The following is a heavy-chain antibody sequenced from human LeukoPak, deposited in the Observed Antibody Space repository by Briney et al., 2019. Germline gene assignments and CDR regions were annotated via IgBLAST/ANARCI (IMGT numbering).Heavy chain of an antibody. V-gene: IGHV3-48*03. CDR1: GFTFSSYE. CDR2: ISSSGSTI. Sequence: GGSLRPSCAASGFTFSSYEMNWVRQAPGKGLEWVSYISSSGSTIYYADSVKGRFTISRDNAKNSLYLQMNSLRAEDTAVYYCARGERNYYDSSGPADFDYWGQGTLVTVSS. J-gene: IGHJ4*02. D-gene: IGHD3-22*01. CDR3: ARGERNYYDSSGPADFDY.